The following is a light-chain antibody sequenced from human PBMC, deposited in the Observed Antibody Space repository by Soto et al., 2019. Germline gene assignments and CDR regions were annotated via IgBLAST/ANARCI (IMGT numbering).Light chain of an antibody. CDR3: QQANSFPWT. Sequence: DIQMTQSPSSVSASVGDGVTITCRASQGINSWLAWYQQKPGKAPKLLIYAASSLQSGVPSRFSGSASGTDFTLTIISLQPEDFATYYCQQANSFPWTFGQGTKVEIK. V-gene: IGKV1-12*01. CDR2: AAS. J-gene: IGKJ1*01. CDR1: QGINSW.